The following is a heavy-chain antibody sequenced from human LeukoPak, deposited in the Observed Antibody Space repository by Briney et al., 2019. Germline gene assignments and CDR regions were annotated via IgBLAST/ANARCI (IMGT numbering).Heavy chain of an antibody. CDR1: GGSISSSSYY. V-gene: IGHV4-39*01. J-gene: IGHJ3*02. CDR3: ARRFYFGSGSYSLNAFDI. D-gene: IGHD3-10*01. CDR2: IYYSGST. Sequence: SETLSLTCTVSGGSISSSSYYWGWIRQPPGKGLEWIGSIYYSGSTYYNPSLKSRVTISVDTSKNQFSLRLNSVTAADTAVYYCARRFYFGSGSYSLNAFDIWGQGTMVAVSS.